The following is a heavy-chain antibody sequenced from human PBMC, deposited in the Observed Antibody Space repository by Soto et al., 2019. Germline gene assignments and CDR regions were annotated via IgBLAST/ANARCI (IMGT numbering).Heavy chain of an antibody. V-gene: IGHV4-59*01. CDR2: IYYSGGT. D-gene: IGHD2-2*01. Sequence: SETLSLTCTVSGGSISSYYWSWIRQPPGKGLEWIGYIYYSGGTNYNPSLKSRVTISVDTSKNQFSLKPSSVTAADTAVYYCATKDIVVVPRTGHDAFDIWGQGTMVTVSS. J-gene: IGHJ3*02. CDR1: GGSISSYY. CDR3: ATKDIVVVPRTGHDAFDI.